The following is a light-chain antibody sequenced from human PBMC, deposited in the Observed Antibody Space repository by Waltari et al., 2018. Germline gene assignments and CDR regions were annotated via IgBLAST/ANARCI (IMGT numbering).Light chain of an antibody. CDR1: TSNIGRNY. V-gene: IGLV1-47*01. CDR2: RNN. J-gene: IGLJ3*02. CDR3: ATWDGSLTAWV. Sequence: QSVPTQPPSASGTPGQRVTISCSGCTSNIGRNYVYWYQPFPGTAPKPLVYRNNERPSGVPDRISGSNSGTSASLAISGLRSEDEADYYCATWDGSLTAWVFGGGTKVTVL.